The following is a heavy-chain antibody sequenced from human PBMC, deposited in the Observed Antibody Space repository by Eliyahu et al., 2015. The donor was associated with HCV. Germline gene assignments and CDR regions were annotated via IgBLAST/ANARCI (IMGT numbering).Heavy chain of an antibody. CDR2: IWYDGSNK. D-gene: IGHD6-19*01. V-gene: IGHV3-33*01. CDR3: ARAPPGYSSGWSFDY. J-gene: IGHJ4*02. CDR1: GFTFXSYG. Sequence: QVQLVESGGGVVQPGRSLXLSCAASGFTFXSYGMHWVRQAPGKGLEWVAVIWYDGSNKYYADSVKGRFTISRDNSKNTLYLQMNNLRAEDTAVYYCARAPPGYSSGWSFDYWGQGTLVTVSS.